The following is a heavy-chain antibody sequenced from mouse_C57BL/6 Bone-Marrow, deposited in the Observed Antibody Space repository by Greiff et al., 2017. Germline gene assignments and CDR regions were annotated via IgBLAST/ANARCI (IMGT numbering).Heavy chain of an antibody. CDR3: ARSYYYGSRWYFDF. D-gene: IGHD1-1*01. CDR2: IYWDDDK. CDR1: GFSLSTSGMG. V-gene: IGHV8-12*01. J-gene: IGHJ1*03. Sequence: QVTLKVSGPGILQSSQTLSLTCSFSGFSLSTSGMGVSWIRQPSGKGLEWLAHIYWDDDKRYNPSLKSRLTITKDTSRNQVFLKITSVYTAATATYYCARSYYYGSRWYFDFWGTGTTVTVSS.